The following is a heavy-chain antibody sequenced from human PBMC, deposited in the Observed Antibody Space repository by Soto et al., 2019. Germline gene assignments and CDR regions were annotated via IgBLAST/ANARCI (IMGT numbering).Heavy chain of an antibody. Sequence: GESLKISCQGSGYTFSNYWIAWVRQMPGKGLEWMGIIYPGDSDTRYSPSFQGQVTISADKYINTAYLQWSSLKASDTGIYYCAIQGRESYSARGADYESWGQGTPVTVS. CDR3: AIQGRESYSARGADYES. CDR1: GYTFSNYW. J-gene: IGHJ4*02. D-gene: IGHD3-16*01. CDR2: IYPGDSDT. V-gene: IGHV5-51*01.